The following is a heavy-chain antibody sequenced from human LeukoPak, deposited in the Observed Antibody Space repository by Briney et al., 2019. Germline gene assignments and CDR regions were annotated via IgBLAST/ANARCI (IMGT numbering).Heavy chain of an antibody. CDR1: GGTFSSYA. V-gene: IGHV1-69*06. J-gene: IGHJ3*02. D-gene: IGHD3-22*01. CDR3: ARGSPPRHNSAYYAAAFDI. CDR2: IIPMFGTS. Sequence: SVKVSYKASGGTFSSYAISWVRQAPGQGLEWMGGIIPMFGTSTYAQKFQGRVTITADKSTDTAYMELSSLRSEDTAVYFCARGSPPRHNSAYYAAAFDIWGQGTLVTVSS.